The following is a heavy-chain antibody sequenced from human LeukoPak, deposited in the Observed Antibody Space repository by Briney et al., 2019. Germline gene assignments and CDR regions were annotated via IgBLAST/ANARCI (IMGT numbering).Heavy chain of an antibody. D-gene: IGHD6-13*01. J-gene: IGHJ6*02. Sequence: GGSLRLSCAASGFPFSGYGMHWVRQAPGKGLEWVAVAYGDGSSQYYADSVKGRFTISRDNSKNTLYLQMNSLRAEDTAVYYCAKDLHSSSWRYYYYYGMDVWGQGTTVTVSS. CDR2: AYGDGSSQ. V-gene: IGHV3-30*02. CDR3: AKDLHSSSWRYYYYYGMDV. CDR1: GFPFSGYG.